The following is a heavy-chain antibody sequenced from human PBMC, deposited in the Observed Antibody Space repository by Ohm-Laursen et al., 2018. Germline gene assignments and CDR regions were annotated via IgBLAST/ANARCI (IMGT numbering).Heavy chain of an antibody. CDR1: GGSMTTDNYY. D-gene: IGHD6-13*01. CDR3: ARVGSSWYFDY. J-gene: IGHJ4*02. CDR2: IYYSGST. Sequence: PSDTLSLTCTVSGGSMTTDNYYWGWIRQPPGKGLEWIGSIYYSGSTYYNPSLRSRVTISVDTSKNQFSLKLSSVTAADTAVYYCARVGSSWYFDYWGQGTLVTVSS. V-gene: IGHV4-39*01.